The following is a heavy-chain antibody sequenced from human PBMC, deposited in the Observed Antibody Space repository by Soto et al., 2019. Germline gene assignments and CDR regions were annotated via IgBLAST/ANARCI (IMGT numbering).Heavy chain of an antibody. V-gene: IGHV1-69*08. CDR1: GGTFSSST. CDR3: ASSCSGSGYSANRF. J-gene: IGHJ4*02. Sequence: QVQLVQSGAEVKKPGSSVKVSCTDSGGTFSSSTVNWVRQAPRQGLEWMGRILPTRDTTNYAQKFHGRGTITADKSTSTAYMELNSLTSQDTAVDDGASSCSGSGYSANRFWGQGTLVTVSS. CDR2: ILPTRDTT. D-gene: IGHD3-10*02.